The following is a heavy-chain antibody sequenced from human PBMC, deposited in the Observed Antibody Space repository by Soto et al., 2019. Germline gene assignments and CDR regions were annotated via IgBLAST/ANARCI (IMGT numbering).Heavy chain of an antibody. CDR2: TSFDGRYQ. Sequence: PGGSLRLSCEASGFTFSIYAMDWVRQAPGKGVEWVEVTSFDGRYQYYEDSGKGRFTISRDNSKNTRYLQVNSLRAEDTAVYYCARDPSAVAGDYYYSYGMDVWGQGTTGTVSS. CDR3: ARDPSAVAGDYYYSYGMDV. V-gene: IGHV3-30*04. D-gene: IGHD6-19*01. J-gene: IGHJ6*02. CDR1: GFTFSIYA.